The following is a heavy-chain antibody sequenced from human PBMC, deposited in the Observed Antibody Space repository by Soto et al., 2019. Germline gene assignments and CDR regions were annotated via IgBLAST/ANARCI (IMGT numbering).Heavy chain of an antibody. CDR2: IYYSGST. V-gene: IGHV4-39*07. D-gene: IGHD3-22*01. CDR3: ARTYDSSGPNSGGYGFDI. Sequence: PSETLSLTCTVSGGSISSSSYDWGWIRQPPGKGLEWIGSIYYSGSTYYNPSLKSRVTISVDTSKNQFSLKLSSVTAADTAVYYCARTYDSSGPNSGGYGFDIWGQGTMVTVSS. J-gene: IGHJ3*02. CDR1: GGSISSSSYD.